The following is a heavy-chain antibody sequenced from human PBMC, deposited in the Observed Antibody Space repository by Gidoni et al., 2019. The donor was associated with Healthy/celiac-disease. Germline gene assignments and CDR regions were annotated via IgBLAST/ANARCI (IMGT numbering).Heavy chain of an antibody. V-gene: IGHV3-48*03. Sequence: EVQLVESGGGLVQPGGSLRLSCAASGFTFSSYEMNWVRQAPGKGLEWVSYISSSGSTIYYADSVKGRFTISRDNAKNSLYLQMNSLRAEDTAVYYCATSREQWLVPFDYWGQGTLVTVSS. CDR2: ISSSGSTI. CDR3: ATSREQWLVPFDY. D-gene: IGHD6-19*01. J-gene: IGHJ4*02. CDR1: GFTFSSYE.